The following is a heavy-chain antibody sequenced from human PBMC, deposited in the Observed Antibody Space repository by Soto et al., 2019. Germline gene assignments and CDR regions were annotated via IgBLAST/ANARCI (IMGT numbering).Heavy chain of an antibody. CDR1: GFTVSSNY. D-gene: IGHD3-3*01. V-gene: IGHV3-53*04. Sequence: PGGSLRLSCAASGFTVSSNYMSWVRQAPGKGLEWVSVIYSGGSTYYADSVKGRFTISRHNSKNTLYLQMNSLRAEDTAVYYCARRTIFGVAPMDVWGKGTTVTVSS. CDR3: ARRTIFGVAPMDV. CDR2: IYSGGST. J-gene: IGHJ6*03.